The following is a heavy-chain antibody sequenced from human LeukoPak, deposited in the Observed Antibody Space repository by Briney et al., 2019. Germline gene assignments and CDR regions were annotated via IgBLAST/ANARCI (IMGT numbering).Heavy chain of an antibody. CDR2: IYSAGST. CDR1: RFTVSSNY. Sequence: GSLRLSRAASRFTVSSNYISWVREAPGNGLGRVSVIYSAGSTYYADSAKGRFTISRDNSKNTLYFQMNSLIAEDTAVYYCVRVLLWFGEPGPFDYWGQGTLVTVSS. D-gene: IGHD3-10*01. J-gene: IGHJ4*02. CDR3: VRVLLWFGEPGPFDY. V-gene: IGHV3-53*01.